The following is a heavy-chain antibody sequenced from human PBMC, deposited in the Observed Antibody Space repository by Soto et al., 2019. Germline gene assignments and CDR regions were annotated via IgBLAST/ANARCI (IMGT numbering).Heavy chain of an antibody. V-gene: IGHV1-18*01. CDR1: GYTFTNYV. Sequence: VQVVQSGDEVKKPGASVKVSCKASGYTFTNYVFSWVRQAPGQGLEWMGWISGYNGNTKYAEKFQRTVTMTTDTCTRTSHMELRSLRSDDTAVYYCAREGQTPYYYYGMDVWRQGTAVTFSS. CDR2: ISGYNGNT. J-gene: IGHJ6*02. CDR3: AREGQTPYYYYGMDV.